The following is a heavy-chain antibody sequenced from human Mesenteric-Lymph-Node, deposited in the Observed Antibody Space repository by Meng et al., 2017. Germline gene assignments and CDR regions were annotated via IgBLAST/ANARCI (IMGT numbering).Heavy chain of an antibody. CDR3: ARDKVGFDY. CDR1: GFTFSDYY. CDR2: IWYDGSNK. D-gene: IGHD1-26*01. Sequence: QVQLVESGGGLVKPGGSLRLSCAASGFTFSDYYMSWIRQAPGKGLEWVAVIWYDGSNKYYADSVKGRFTISRDNSKNTLYLQMNSLRAEDTAVYYCARDKVGFDYWGQGTLVTVSS. J-gene: IGHJ4*02. V-gene: IGHV3-33*08.